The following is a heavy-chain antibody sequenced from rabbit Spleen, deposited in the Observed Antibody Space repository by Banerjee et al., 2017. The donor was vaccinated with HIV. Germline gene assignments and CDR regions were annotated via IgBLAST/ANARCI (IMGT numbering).Heavy chain of an antibody. CDR1: GFSFSSGHW. Sequence: QEQLEESGGGLVQPEGSLTLTCTASGFSFSSGHWICWVRQAPGKGLEWIACIGASTGRTYYASWAKGRFTISKTSSTTVTLQMTSLTAADTATYFCARGVTTINNAHNLWGPGTLVTVS. J-gene: IGHJ4*01. V-gene: IGHV1S45*01. D-gene: IGHD4-1*01. CDR3: ARGVTTINNAHNL. CDR2: IGASTGRT.